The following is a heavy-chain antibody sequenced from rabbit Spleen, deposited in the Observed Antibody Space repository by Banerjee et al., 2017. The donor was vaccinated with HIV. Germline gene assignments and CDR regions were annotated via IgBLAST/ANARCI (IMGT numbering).Heavy chain of an antibody. CDR3: ARDTSSSFSSYGMDL. CDR1: GFSFNSVFW. CDR2: IAGSSSAFT. D-gene: IGHD1-1*01. V-gene: IGHV1S40*01. Sequence: QSLEESGGGLVKPGASLPITCATSGFSFNSVFWICWVRQAPGKGLEWIACIAGSSSAFTYFATWAKGLFTISKTSSTTVILQMTRLTAADTATYFCARDTSSSFSSYGMDLWGPGTLVTVS. J-gene: IGHJ6*01.